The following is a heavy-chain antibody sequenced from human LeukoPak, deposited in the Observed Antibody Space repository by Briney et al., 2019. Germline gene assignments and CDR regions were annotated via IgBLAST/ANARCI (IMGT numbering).Heavy chain of an antibody. Sequence: SETLSLTCTVSGGSVSSGSYYWSRIRQPPGKGLEWIGYIYYSGSTNYNPSLKSRVTISVDTSKNQFSLKLSSVTAADTAVYYCAREGSSWFDYWGQGTLVTVSS. CDR3: AREGSSWFDY. J-gene: IGHJ4*02. CDR1: GGSVSSGSYY. CDR2: IYYSGST. D-gene: IGHD6-13*01. V-gene: IGHV4-61*01.